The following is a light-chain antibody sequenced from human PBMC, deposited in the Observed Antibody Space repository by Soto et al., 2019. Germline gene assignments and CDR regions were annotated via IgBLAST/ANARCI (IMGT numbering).Light chain of an antibody. CDR3: QHRRNWPLT. V-gene: IGKV3-11*01. CDR1: QSVNNQ. J-gene: IGKJ4*01. CDR2: DAS. Sequence: EIVLTQSPGTLSLSPGETATLSCRASQSVNNQLAWYQQKPGQAPRLLSYDASTRATGIPARISGSGSGADFTLTISSLEPEDFAVYYCQHRRNWPLTFGGGTKVEIK.